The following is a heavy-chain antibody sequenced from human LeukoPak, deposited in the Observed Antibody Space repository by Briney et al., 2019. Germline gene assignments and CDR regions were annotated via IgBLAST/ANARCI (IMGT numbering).Heavy chain of an antibody. J-gene: IGHJ4*02. D-gene: IGHD3-10*01. CDR2: IYTSGST. CDR1: GGSISSYY. CDR3: ARVDMVRGVKRVFDY. Sequence: PSETLSLTCTVSGGSISSYYWSWIRQPAGKGLEWIGRIYTSGSTNYNPSLKSRVTMSVDTSKNQFSLKLSSVTAADTAVYYCARVDMVRGVKRVFDYWGQGTLVTVSS. V-gene: IGHV4-4*07.